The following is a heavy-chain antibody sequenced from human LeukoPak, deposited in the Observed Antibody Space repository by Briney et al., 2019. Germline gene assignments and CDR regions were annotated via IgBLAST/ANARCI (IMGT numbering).Heavy chain of an antibody. D-gene: IGHD2-15*01. CDR3: ARVSRGVVVVAATGWFDP. CDR2: IIPIFGTA. V-gene: IGHV1-69*05. CDR1: GGTFSSYA. J-gene: IGHJ5*02. Sequence: SVKVSCKASGGTFSSYAISWVRQAPGQGLEWMGRIIPIFGTANYAQKFQGRVTMTTDTSTSTAYMELRSLRSDDTAVYYCARVSRGVVVVAATGWFDPWGRGTLVTVSS.